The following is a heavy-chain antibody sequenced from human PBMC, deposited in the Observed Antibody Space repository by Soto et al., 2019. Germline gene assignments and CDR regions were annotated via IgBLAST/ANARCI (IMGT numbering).Heavy chain of an antibody. J-gene: IGHJ5*02. CDR1: GGSISSGGYY. D-gene: IGHD6-13*01. Sequence: SETLSLTCTVSGGSISSGGYYWSWIRQHPGKGLEWIGYIYYSGSTYYNPSLKSRVTISVDTSKNQFSLRLSSVTAADTAVYYFARDTIAAAGHPNNWFDPWGQGTLVTVSS. CDR2: IYYSGST. V-gene: IGHV4-31*03. CDR3: ARDTIAAAGHPNNWFDP.